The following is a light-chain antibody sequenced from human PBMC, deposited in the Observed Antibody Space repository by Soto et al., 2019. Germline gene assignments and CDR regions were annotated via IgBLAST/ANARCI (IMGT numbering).Light chain of an antibody. V-gene: IGKV1-39*01. CDR3: QQSYSTPYT. J-gene: IGKJ2*01. CDR1: QSISSY. Sequence: DIQMTQSPYSLSASVGDRVTITCRASQSISSYLNWYQQKPRKAPELLIYSASSLQSGVPSRFTGSGSGTDFTVTISSLQPEDFATYYCQQSYSTPYTFGQGTKLEIK. CDR2: SAS.